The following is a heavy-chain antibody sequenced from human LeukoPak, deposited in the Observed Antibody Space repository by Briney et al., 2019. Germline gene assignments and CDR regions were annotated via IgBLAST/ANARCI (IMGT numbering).Heavy chain of an antibody. V-gene: IGHV6-1*01. D-gene: IGHD6-19*01. J-gene: IGHJ3*02. CDR2: TYYRSKWYN. Sequence: SQTLSLTFVISGDSVSSNSATWNWIRQSPSRGLEWLGRTYYRSKWYNDYVVSLKSRITINPDTSKNQFSLRLNSVTPEDTAVYYCARDPAYSGGWTRNAFDIWGQGTMVTVSS. CDR1: GDSVSSNSAT. CDR3: ARDPAYSGGWTRNAFDI.